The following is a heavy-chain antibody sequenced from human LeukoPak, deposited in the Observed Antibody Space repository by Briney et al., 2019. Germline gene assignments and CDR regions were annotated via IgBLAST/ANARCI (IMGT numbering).Heavy chain of an antibody. CDR3: ARDVTMIVVVSHAFDI. CDR1: GFTFSSYS. D-gene: IGHD3-22*01. Sequence: PGGSLRLSCAASGFTFSSYSMNWVRQAPGKGLEWVSSISSSSSYIYYADPVKGRFTISRDNAKNSLYLQMNSLRAEDTAVYYCARDVTMIVVVSHAFDIWGQGTMVTVSS. J-gene: IGHJ3*02. V-gene: IGHV3-21*01. CDR2: ISSSSSYI.